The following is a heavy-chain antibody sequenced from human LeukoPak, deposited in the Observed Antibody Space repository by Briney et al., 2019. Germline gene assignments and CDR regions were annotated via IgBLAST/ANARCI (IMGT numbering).Heavy chain of an antibody. D-gene: IGHD3-3*01. CDR1: GGSISSYY. V-gene: IGHV4-4*07. CDR2: IYTSGNT. Sequence: SETLSLTCTVSGGSISSYYWSWIRQPAGKGLEWIGRIYTSGNTNYNPSLKSRVTMSVDTSKNQFSLKLSSVTAADTAVYYCAREPTIFGSYNWFDPWGQGTLVTVSS. CDR3: AREPTIFGSYNWFDP. J-gene: IGHJ5*02.